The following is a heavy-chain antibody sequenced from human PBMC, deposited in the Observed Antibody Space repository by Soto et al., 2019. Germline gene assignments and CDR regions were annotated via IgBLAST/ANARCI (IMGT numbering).Heavy chain of an antibody. Sequence: QVQLQESGPGLVKPSQTLSHTCTVSGGSISSGDYYWSWIRQTPGKGLEWIGYIYYSGSTYYNPSLKSRVTISVDTSKNQFSLKLSSVTAADMAVYYCSSLDHYDSNAFDIWGQGTMVTVSS. CDR3: SSLDHYDSNAFDI. CDR2: IYYSGST. V-gene: IGHV4-30-4*01. D-gene: IGHD3-22*01. J-gene: IGHJ3*02. CDR1: GGSISSGDYY.